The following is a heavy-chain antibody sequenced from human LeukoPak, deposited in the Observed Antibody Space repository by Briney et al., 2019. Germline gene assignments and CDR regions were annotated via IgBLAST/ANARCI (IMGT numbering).Heavy chain of an antibody. CDR3: ARDMWAPKWYFDL. J-gene: IGHJ2*01. V-gene: IGHV3-48*02. Sequence: PGGSPRLSCVASGFTFSSYSMNWVRQPPGKGPEWVSYISSDDTTIYYADSVKGRFIISRDNAKNSLYLQMSSLRDEDTAVYYCARDMWAPKWYFDLWGRGTLVTVSS. CDR2: ISSDDTTI. D-gene: IGHD1-26*01. CDR1: GFTFSSYS.